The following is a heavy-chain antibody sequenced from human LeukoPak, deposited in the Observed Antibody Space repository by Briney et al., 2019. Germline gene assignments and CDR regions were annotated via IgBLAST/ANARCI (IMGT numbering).Heavy chain of an antibody. D-gene: IGHD5-24*01. CDR3: AKDQPADGYNSI. V-gene: IGHV3-23*01. CDR2: ISGSGVNT. J-gene: IGHJ4*02. CDR1: GFTFGDFA. Sequence: PGGSLRLSCVGSGFTFGDFAMSWVRQAPGKGLEWVSTISGSGVNTYYADSVKGRFTIYRDNPQSTLYLQLNRLEAEDAAVYYCAKDQPADGYNSIWGQGTLVTVSS.